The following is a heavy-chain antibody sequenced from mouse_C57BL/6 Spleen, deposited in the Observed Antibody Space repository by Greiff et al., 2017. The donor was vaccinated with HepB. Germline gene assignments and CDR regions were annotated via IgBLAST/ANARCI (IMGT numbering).Heavy chain of an antibody. V-gene: IGHV1-19*01. CDR3: ARRDSSGHFDY. Sequence: VQLQQSGPVLVKPGASVKMSCKASGYTFTDYYMNWVKQSHGKSLEWIGVINPYNGGTSYNQKFKGKATLTVDKSSSTAYMELNSLTSEDSAVYYCARRDSSGHFDYWGQGTTLTVSS. CDR1: GYTFTDYY. CDR2: INPYNGGT. D-gene: IGHD3-2*02. J-gene: IGHJ2*01.